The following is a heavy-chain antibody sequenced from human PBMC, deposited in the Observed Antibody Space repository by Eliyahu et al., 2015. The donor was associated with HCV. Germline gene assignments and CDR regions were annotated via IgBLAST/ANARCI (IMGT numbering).Heavy chain of an antibody. CDR3: ARLGSSWYFDY. J-gene: IGHJ4*02. Sequence: EVQLVQSGAEVKKPGESLKISCKGSGYSFTSDYIGWVRXVPGXGLXWLGIAFPADSDTRFSPSXQGQVTFSADKSISTAYLQWSSLKASDTAMYYCARLGSSWYFDYWGQGTLVTVFS. V-gene: IGHV5-51*01. CDR1: GYSFTSDY. D-gene: IGHD6-13*01. CDR2: AFPADSDT.